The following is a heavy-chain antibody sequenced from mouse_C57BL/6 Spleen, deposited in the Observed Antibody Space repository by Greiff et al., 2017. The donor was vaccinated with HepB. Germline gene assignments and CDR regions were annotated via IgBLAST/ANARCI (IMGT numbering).Heavy chain of an antibody. Sequence: VQLQQSGAELARPGASVKLSCKASGYTFTSYGISWVKQRTGQGLEWIGEIYPRSGNTYYNEKFKGKATLTADKSSSTAYMELRSLTSEDSAVYYCARPLITTVVEGFDYWGQGTTLTVSS. CDR3: ARPLITTVVEGFDY. V-gene: IGHV1-81*01. J-gene: IGHJ2*01. CDR1: GYTFTSYG. CDR2: IYPRSGNT. D-gene: IGHD1-1*01.